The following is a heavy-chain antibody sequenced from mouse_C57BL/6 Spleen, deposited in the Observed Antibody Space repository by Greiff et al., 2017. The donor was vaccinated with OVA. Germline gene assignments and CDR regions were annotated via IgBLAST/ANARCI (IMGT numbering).Heavy chain of an antibody. CDR3: ARSVVKGAMDY. CDR1: GYTFTSYW. D-gene: IGHD1-1*02. V-gene: IGHV1-64*01. Sequence: QVQLQQSGAELVKPGASVKLSCKASGYTFTSYWMHWVKQRPGQGLEWIGMIHPNSGSTNYNEKFKSKATLTVDKSSSTAYMQLSSLTSEDSAVYYCARSVVKGAMDYWGQGTSVTVSS. J-gene: IGHJ4*01. CDR2: IHPNSGST.